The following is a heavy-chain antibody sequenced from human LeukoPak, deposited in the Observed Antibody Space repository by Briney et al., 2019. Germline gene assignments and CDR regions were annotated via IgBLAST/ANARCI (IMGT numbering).Heavy chain of an antibody. CDR3: AKVPDFGGGYYYYYMDV. CDR2: ISGSGGSK. J-gene: IGHJ6*03. D-gene: IGHD2-21*01. Sequence: GGSLRLSCAASGFTFGSFAMSWVRQAPGKGLEWVSSISGSGGSKYNADSVKGRFTISRDNSKNTLFLQMNSLRAEDTAVYYCAKVPDFGGGYYYYYMDVWGKGTTVTVSS. CDR1: GFTFGSFA. V-gene: IGHV3-23*01.